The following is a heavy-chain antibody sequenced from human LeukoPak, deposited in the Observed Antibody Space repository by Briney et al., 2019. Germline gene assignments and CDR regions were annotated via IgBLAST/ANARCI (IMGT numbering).Heavy chain of an antibody. Sequence: GRSLRLSCAASGFTFSSYAMHWVRQAPGKGLEWVAVISYDGSNKYYADSVKGRFTISRDNSKNTLYMQMNSLRAEDTAVYYSARDITGTTSYWGQGTLVTVSS. D-gene: IGHD1-20*01. CDR3: ARDITGTTSY. CDR2: ISYDGSNK. CDR1: GFTFSSYA. J-gene: IGHJ4*02. V-gene: IGHV3-30*04.